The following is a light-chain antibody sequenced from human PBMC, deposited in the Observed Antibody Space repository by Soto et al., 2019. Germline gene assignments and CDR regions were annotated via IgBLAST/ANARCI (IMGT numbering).Light chain of an antibody. Sequence: QPVLTQPPSVSGTPGQRVTISCSGSSSNIGTNTVNWYQHLPGTAPKLLIYTDNYRPSGVPDRFAGSKSGTSASLAIRGLQSEDEADYFCASWDDSLNGFVFGTGTKVTVL. J-gene: IGLJ1*01. CDR1: SSNIGTNT. CDR3: ASWDDSLNGFV. V-gene: IGLV1-44*01. CDR2: TDN.